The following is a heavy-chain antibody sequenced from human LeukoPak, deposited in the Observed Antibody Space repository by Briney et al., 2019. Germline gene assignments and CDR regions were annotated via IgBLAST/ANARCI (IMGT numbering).Heavy chain of an antibody. CDR2: TNRDGSEK. CDR1: EFTFNNYW. J-gene: IGHJ4*02. CDR3: ARDQGAFDY. Sequence: GSLRLSCAAPEFTFNNYWMTLVRQTPGKGLEWVANTNRDGSEKYYADSLKGRFTISRDNARSSLYLQMNNLRAEDTAVYYCARDQGAFDYWGQGTVVTVSS. D-gene: IGHD3-16*01. V-gene: IGHV3-7*01.